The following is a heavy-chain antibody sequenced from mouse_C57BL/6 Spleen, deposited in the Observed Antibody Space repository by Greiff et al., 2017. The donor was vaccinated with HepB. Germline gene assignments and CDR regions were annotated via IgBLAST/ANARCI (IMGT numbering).Heavy chain of an antibody. CDR1: GFTFSSYA. Sequence: EVKLVESGGGLVKPGGSLKLSCAASGFTFSSYAMSWVRQTPEKRLEWVATISDGGSYTYYPDNVKGRFTISRDNAKNNLYLQMSHLKSEDTAMYYCARDGGRSFMDYWGQGTSVTVSS. V-gene: IGHV5-4*01. J-gene: IGHJ4*01. CDR2: ISDGGSYT. D-gene: IGHD3-3*01. CDR3: ARDGGRSFMDY.